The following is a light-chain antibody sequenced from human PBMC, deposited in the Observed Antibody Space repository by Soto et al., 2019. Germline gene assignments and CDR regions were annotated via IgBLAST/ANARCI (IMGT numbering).Light chain of an antibody. J-gene: IGLJ1*01. CDR1: SSDVGSYNL. CDR3: CSYAGNSLYV. V-gene: IGLV2-23*01. Sequence: QSVLTQPASVSGSPGQSITISCPGTSSDVGSYNLVSWYQQHPGKAPKLMIYEGSKRPSGVSNRFSGSKSGNTASLTISGLQAEDEADYYCCSYAGNSLYVFGTGTKVTVL. CDR2: EGS.